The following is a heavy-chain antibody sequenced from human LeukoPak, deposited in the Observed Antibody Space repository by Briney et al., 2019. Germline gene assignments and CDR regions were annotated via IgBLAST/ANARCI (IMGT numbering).Heavy chain of an antibody. V-gene: IGHV4-59*08. Sequence: SETLSLTCTVSGGSISSYYWSWIRQPPGKGLEWIGYIYYSGSTNYNPSLKSRVTISVDTSKNQFSLKLSSVTAADTAVYYCARLFPTGVYYCGMDVWGQGTTVTVSS. J-gene: IGHJ6*02. CDR2: IYYSGST. D-gene: IGHD1-14*01. CDR1: GGSISSYY. CDR3: ARLFPTGVYYCGMDV.